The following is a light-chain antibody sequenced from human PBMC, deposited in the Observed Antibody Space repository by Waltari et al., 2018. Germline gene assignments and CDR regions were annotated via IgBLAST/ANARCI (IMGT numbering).Light chain of an antibody. J-gene: IGLJ2*01. V-gene: IGLV2-14*03. Sequence: QSALTQPASVSGSPGQSITISCSGVGSAVGASDYVSWHQHHPGKAPQVIIYDVTNRPPGVSDRFSASKSANTASLTISRLQPEDEADYYCFSQTLDGLVLFGGGTRLTVL. CDR1: GSAVGASDY. CDR2: DVT. CDR3: FSQTLDGLVL.